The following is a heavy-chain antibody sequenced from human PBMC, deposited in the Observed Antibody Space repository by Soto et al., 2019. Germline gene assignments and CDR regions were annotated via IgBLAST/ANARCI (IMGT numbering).Heavy chain of an antibody. D-gene: IGHD1-1*01. CDR2: CYASDAST. CDR1: GYSFTSYW. J-gene: IGHJ4*01. V-gene: IGHV5-10-1*01. Sequence: RGEALKSSGNGSGYSFTSYWITWVRQMPGKGLEWMGRCYASDASTNYSPSFRGHVTSSAYRATNTCYLQWSSLKASDTPMYYSGRGVTMATPHKYYFDYWGQGTLVTVSS. CDR3: GRGVTMATPHKYYFDY.